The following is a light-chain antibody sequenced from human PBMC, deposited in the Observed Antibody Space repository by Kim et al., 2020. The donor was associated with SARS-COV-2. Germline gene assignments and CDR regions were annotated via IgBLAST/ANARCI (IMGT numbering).Light chain of an antibody. Sequence: FSLREEATLSCRTIKGLIRNSIVWYQQKPGQPPRLLVYGESRATGITDRFSGSGYGTDFSLTISSLEPDDDAVYYCQQYGRSPPYTFGQGTKLEI. V-gene: IGKV3-20*01. J-gene: IGKJ2*01. CDR1: KGLIRNS. CDR3: QQYGRSPPYT. CDR2: GES.